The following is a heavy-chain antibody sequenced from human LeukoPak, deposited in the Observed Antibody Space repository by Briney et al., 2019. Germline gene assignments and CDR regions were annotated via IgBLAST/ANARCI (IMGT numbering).Heavy chain of an antibody. CDR2: IWYDGGYK. V-gene: IGHV3-33*01. D-gene: IGHD3-22*01. J-gene: IGHJ4*02. CDR3: ARNYYDSSGYQEATFNY. CDR1: GFTFSNYG. Sequence: GGSLRLSCAASGFTFSNYGMHWVRQAPGKGLEWVAGIWYDGGYKYYADSVKGRFTISRDNSKNTLFLQMDSLRAEDTAVYYCARNYYDSSGYQEATFNYWGQGALVTVSS.